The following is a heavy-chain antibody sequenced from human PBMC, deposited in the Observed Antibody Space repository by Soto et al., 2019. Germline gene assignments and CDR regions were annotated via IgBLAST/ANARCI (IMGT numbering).Heavy chain of an antibody. CDR3: ARHPGYCSSTSCYWVYGMDV. CDR2: IYPGDSDT. Sequence: PGESLKISCKGSGYSFTSYWIGWVRQMPGKGLEWMGIIYPGDSDTRYSPSFQGQVTISADKSISTAYLQWSSLKASDTAMYYYARHPGYCSSTSCYWVYGMDVWGQGTTVTVSS. D-gene: IGHD2-2*01. J-gene: IGHJ6*02. CDR1: GYSFTSYW. V-gene: IGHV5-51*01.